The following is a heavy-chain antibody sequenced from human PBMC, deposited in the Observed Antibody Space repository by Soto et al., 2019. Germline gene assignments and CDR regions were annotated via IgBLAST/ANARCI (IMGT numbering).Heavy chain of an antibody. J-gene: IGHJ4*02. CDR1: GGSFSGYY. CDR3: ARGTTGSGSYFGY. V-gene: IGHV4-34*01. D-gene: IGHD1-26*01. Sequence: ATLSLTCAVYGGSFSGYYWSWIRQPPGKGLEWIGEINHSGSTNYNPSLKSRVTISVDTSKNQFSLKLSSVTAADTAVYYCARGTTGSGSYFGYWGQGTLVTVSS. CDR2: INHSGST.